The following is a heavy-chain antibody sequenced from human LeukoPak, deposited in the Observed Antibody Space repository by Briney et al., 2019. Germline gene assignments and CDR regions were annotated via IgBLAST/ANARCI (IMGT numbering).Heavy chain of an antibody. CDR3: ARGAHIVVVPAVLRFDY. V-gene: IGHV1-2*02. CDR2: INPNSGGT. CDR1: GYTFTGYY. Sequence: ASVKVSCKASGYTFTGYYMHWVRQAPGQGLEWMGWINPNSGGTNYAQKFLGRVTMTRDTSISTAHMELSRLRSDDTAVYYCARGAHIVVVPAVLRFDYWGQGTLVTVSS. J-gene: IGHJ4*02. D-gene: IGHD2-2*01.